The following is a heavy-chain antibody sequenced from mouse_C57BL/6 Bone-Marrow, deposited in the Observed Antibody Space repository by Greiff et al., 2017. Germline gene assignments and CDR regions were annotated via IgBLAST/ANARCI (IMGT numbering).Heavy chain of an antibody. V-gene: IGHV3-6*01. CDR1: GYSITSGYY. Sequence: DVQLQESGPGLVKPSQSLSLTCSVTGYSITSGYYWNWIRQFPGNKLEWMGYISYDGSNNYNPSLKNRISITRDTSKNQFFLKLNSVTTEDTATYYCARHYGSSDYWGQGTTLTVSS. D-gene: IGHD1-1*01. J-gene: IGHJ2*01. CDR3: ARHYGSSDY. CDR2: ISYDGSN.